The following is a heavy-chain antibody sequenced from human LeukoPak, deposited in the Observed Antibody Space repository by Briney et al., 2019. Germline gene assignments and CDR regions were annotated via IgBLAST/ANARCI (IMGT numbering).Heavy chain of an antibody. V-gene: IGHV3-30*02. D-gene: IGHD6-6*01. J-gene: IGHJ4*02. CDR1: GFTFSSYG. CDR3: AKDPQTSSSSVGDY. Sequence: GGSLRLSCAASGFTFSSYGMHWVRQAPGKGLESVAFIRYDGSNKYYADSVKGRFTISRDNSKNTLYLQMNSLRAEDTAVYYCAKDPQTSSSSVGDYWGQGTPVTVSS. CDR2: IRYDGSNK.